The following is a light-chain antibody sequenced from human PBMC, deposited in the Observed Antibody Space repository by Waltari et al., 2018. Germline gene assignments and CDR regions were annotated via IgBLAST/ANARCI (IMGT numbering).Light chain of an antibody. CDR3: LQYNSHPWT. J-gene: IGKJ1*01. Sequence: DLHMTQSPSSLSASAPHTVPITCRASQGFSTYLNGYQQKPGKPPKRLIYETSNLESGVPSRFSGSGSGTDFTLTISSLQPEDFATYYCLQYNSHPWTFGQGTKLEIK. V-gene: IGKV1-17*01. CDR1: QGFSTY. CDR2: ETS.